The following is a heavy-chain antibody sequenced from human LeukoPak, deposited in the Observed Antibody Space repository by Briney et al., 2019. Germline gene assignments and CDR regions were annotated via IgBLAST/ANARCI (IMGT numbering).Heavy chain of an antibody. D-gene: IGHD3-22*01. CDR1: GYSLTSYW. CDR2: IYPGDSDT. V-gene: IGHV5-51*01. CDR3: ARLMDYYDSSGYYREYYFDY. J-gene: IGHJ4*02. Sequence: GESLKISCKGSGYSLTSYWIGWVRQMPGKGLEWMGIIYPGDSDTRYSPSFQGQVTISADKSISTAYLQWSSLKASDTAMYYCARLMDYYDSSGYYREYYFDYWGQGTLVTVSS.